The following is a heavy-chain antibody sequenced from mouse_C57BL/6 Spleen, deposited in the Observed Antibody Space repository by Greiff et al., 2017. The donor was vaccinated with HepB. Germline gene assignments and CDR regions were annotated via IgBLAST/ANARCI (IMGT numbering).Heavy chain of an antibody. CDR3: ARRPYAMDY. J-gene: IGHJ4*01. V-gene: IGHV5-9*01. CDR1: GFTFSSYT. CDR2: ISGGGGNT. Sequence: EVKVVESGGGLVKPGGSLKLSCAASGFTFSSYTMSWVRQTPEKRLEWVATISGGGGNTYYPDSVKGRFTISRDNAKNTLYLQMSSLRSEDTALYYCARRPYAMDYWGQGTSVTVSS.